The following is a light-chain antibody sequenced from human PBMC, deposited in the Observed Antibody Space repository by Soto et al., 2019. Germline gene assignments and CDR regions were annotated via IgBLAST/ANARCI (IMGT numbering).Light chain of an antibody. V-gene: IGLV1-40*01. CDR3: QSYDSSLSAPV. J-gene: IGLJ3*02. CDR2: GKD. Sequence: QSVLTQPPSVSGAPGQRVIISCTGSNSNIGAGYDVHWYQQLPGAAPKFLLYGKDNRPSGVPDRFTGPKSGTSASLAVTGLQADDEADYYCQSYDSSLSAPVFGGGTKLTVL. CDR1: NSNIGAGYD.